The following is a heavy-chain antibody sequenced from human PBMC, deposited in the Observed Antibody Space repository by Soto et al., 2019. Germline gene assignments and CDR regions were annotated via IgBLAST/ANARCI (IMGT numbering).Heavy chain of an antibody. CDR2: IYHSGST. CDR1: GGSISSGGYY. J-gene: IGHJ4*02. V-gene: IGHV4-31*03. D-gene: IGHD4-17*01. Sequence: TLSLTCTVSGGSISSGGYYWSWIRQHPGKGPEWIGYIYHSGSTYYNPSLKSRVTISVDTSKNQFSLKLSSVTAADTAVYYCARWMTTVTTSNFDYWGQGTLVTVSS. CDR3: ARWMTTVTTSNFDY.